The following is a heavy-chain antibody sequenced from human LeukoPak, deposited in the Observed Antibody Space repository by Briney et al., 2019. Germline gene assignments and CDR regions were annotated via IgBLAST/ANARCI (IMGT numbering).Heavy chain of an antibody. Sequence: GGSLRLSCAASGFTFSSYWMYWVRQTPGKRLVWVSRINSDGSSTSYADSVKGRFTISRDNAKNTLYLQMSSLRAEDTAVYYCVRSYYGMDVWGQGTTVSVSS. J-gene: IGHJ6*02. CDR1: GFTFSSYW. CDR3: VRSYYGMDV. CDR2: INSDGSST. V-gene: IGHV3-74*01.